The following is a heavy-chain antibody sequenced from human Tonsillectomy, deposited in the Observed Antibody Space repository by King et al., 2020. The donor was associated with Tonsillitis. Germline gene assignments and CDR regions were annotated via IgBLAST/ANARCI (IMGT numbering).Heavy chain of an antibody. J-gene: IGHJ4*02. D-gene: IGHD3-22*01. CDR3: ATDFHYDRSGHYPDFDY. V-gene: IGHV1-18*04. Sequence: QLVQSGTEVKKPGASVKVSCKASAYMFTNYGISWVRSAPGQGLEWMGWISSYNGTTNYAQKFQGRVTMTTDRSTSTAYMELRSLRSDDTAVYYCATDFHYDRSGHYPDFDYWGQGTLVTVSS. CDR1: AYMFTNYG. CDR2: ISSYNGTT.